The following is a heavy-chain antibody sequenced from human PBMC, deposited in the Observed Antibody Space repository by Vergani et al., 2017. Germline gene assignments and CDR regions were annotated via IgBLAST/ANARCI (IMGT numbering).Heavy chain of an antibody. V-gene: IGHV3-48*02. J-gene: IGHJ5*02. CDR3: AREGXCSGGSCYSVPFDP. D-gene: IGHD2-15*01. CDR1: GFTFSSYS. CDR2: ISSSSSTI. Sequence: EVQLVESGGGLVQPGGSLRLSCAASGFTFSSYSMNWVRQAPGKGLEWVSYISSSSSTIYYADSVKGRFTISRDNAKNSLYLQMNSLRDEDTGVYYCAREGXCSGGSCYSVPFDPWGQGTLVTVSS.